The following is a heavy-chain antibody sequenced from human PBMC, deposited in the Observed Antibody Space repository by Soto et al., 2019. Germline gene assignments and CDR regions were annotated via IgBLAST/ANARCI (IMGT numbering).Heavy chain of an antibody. Sequence: SETLSLTCTVSGGSISSYYWSWIRQPPGKGLEWIGYIYYSGSTNYNPSLKSRVTISVDTSKNQFSLKLSSVTAADTAVYYCASLGYCSSTSCPSYYYMDVWGKGTTVTVSS. CDR1: GGSISSYY. CDR3: ASLGYCSSTSCPSYYYMDV. J-gene: IGHJ6*03. CDR2: IYYSGST. V-gene: IGHV4-59*08. D-gene: IGHD2-2*01.